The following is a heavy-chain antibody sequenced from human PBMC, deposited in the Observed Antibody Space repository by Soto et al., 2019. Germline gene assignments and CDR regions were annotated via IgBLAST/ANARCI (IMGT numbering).Heavy chain of an antibody. CDR1: GFTFSGFG. CDR2: ISYDGNNK. J-gene: IGHJ4*02. V-gene: IGHV3-30*18. CDR3: AKDHLPSTVTTPGY. Sequence: QVQLVESGGGVVQPGRSLRLSCAASGFTFSGFGMHWVRQAPGKGLEWVAVISYDGNNKYYADSVKGRFTISRDNSKNTLYLQMNTLRAEETAVYYCAKDHLPSTVTTPGYWGQGTLVTVSS. D-gene: IGHD4-17*01.